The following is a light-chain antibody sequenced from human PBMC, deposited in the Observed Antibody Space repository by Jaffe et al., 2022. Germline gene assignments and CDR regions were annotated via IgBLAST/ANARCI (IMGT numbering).Light chain of an antibody. CDR1: SDDVGRYNF. Sequence: QSALTQPRSMSGSPGQSVTIACTGTSDDVGRYNFVSWYQQPPGKAPKLIIYDVNRRPSGVPERFSGSKSGSTASLTISDLQGDDEADYYCCSYAGSYNVIFGGGTQLTVL. V-gene: IGLV2-11*01. CDR2: DVN. CDR3: CSYAGSYNVI. J-gene: IGLJ2*01.